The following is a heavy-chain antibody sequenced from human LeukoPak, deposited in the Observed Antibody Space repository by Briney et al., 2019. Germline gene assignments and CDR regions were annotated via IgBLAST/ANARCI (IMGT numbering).Heavy chain of an antibody. Sequence: SSQTLSLTCTVAGGSIINHYWSWIRQPDGNGMECVGRIYRSGRANYRPSLKTRVPMSIETPYNHFSLNLASVAAADTALYFCARDVRYASGWSSPESWGQGTLVTVSS. CDR2: IYRSGRA. D-gene: IGHD6-19*01. J-gene: IGHJ5*02. CDR3: ARDVRYASGWSSPES. V-gene: IGHV4-4*07. CDR1: GGSIINHY.